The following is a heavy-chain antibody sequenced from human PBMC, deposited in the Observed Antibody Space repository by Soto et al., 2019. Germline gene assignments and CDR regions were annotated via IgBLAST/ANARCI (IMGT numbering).Heavy chain of an antibody. CDR3: ARGTHSYSGSHELDA. CDR2: TSGSGNSP. Sequence: EVQLVESGGRLVQRGGSLRLSCSGSGFIFGDDVMDWVRQAPGKGLEWVAGTSGSGNSPFFRYSVKGRFTISRDNAKNTVYLEMNNLRDEDSAMYFCARGTHSYSGSHELDAWGLGTQVTVSS. V-gene: IGHV3-23*04. CDR1: GFIFGDDV. J-gene: IGHJ5*02. D-gene: IGHD1-26*01.